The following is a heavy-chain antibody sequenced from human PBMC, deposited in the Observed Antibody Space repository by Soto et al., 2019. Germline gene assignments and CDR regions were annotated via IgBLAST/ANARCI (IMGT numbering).Heavy chain of an antibody. V-gene: IGHV3-21*01. CDR2: TSSQGGYI. CDR1: GFTFSSYS. J-gene: IGHJ4*02. Sequence: EVQLVESGGGLVKPGGSLRLSCAASGFTFSSYSMNWVRQAPGKGLEWVSSTSSQGGYIYYADSVKGRFTISRDNDTNALDRQMNSLRAEDTAVYYCAGGAYGSGSYSYSDYWGQGILVTVSS. CDR3: AGGAYGSGSYSYSDY. D-gene: IGHD3-10*01.